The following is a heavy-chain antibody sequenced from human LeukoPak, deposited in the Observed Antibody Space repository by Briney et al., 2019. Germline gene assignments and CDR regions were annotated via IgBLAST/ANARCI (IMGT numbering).Heavy chain of an antibody. D-gene: IGHD2-15*01. CDR3: ARTTSIVVGSSGFDY. J-gene: IGHJ4*02. Sequence: ASVKVSCKAVGFTFTSYGVSWVRQAPGQGLEWMGWISAYNGNTHFAQKLQDRVTLTTDTSTSTAYMELRSLTSDDTAVYFCARTTSIVVGSSGFDYWGQGTLVTVSS. CDR1: GFTFTSYG. V-gene: IGHV1-18*01. CDR2: ISAYNGNT.